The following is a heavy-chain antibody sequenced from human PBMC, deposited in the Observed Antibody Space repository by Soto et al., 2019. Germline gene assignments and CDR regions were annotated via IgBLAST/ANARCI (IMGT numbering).Heavy chain of an antibody. Sequence: QVHLVQSGAEVKKPGASVKVSCKSSGYTFTSYGITWVRQAPGQGLEWMGGISAHNGNTDYAQKLQGRVIVTRDTSTSTAYMELRSLRSDETVVYYCARGRYGDYWGQGALVTVSS. V-gene: IGHV1-18*01. J-gene: IGHJ4*02. CDR3: ARGRYGDY. CDR1: GYTFTSYG. CDR2: ISAHNGNT. D-gene: IGHD1-1*01.